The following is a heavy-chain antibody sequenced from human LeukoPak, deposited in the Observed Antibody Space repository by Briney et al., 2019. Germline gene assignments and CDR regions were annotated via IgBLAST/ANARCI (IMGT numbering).Heavy chain of an antibody. CDR1: GYIFTGYY. CDR3: ARDGVFRFEVGDVYYYYMDV. D-gene: IGHD2-21*02. Sequence: ASVKVSCKASGYIFTGYYIHWVRQAPGQGLEWMGWINPKSGDTKYAQKFQGRVTMTRDTSNNTVYMDLTRLIFDDTAMYYCARDGVFRFEVGDVYYYYMDVWGKGTTVIISS. V-gene: IGHV1-2*02. J-gene: IGHJ6*03. CDR2: INPKSGDT.